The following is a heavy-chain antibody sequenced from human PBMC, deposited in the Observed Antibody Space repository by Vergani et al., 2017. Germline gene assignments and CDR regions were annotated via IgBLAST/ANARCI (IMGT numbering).Heavy chain of an antibody. D-gene: IGHD1-26*01. CDR1: GFTFSSYS. CDR2: ISSSSSYI. CDR3: ARTTDPDNWFDP. V-gene: IGHV3-21*01. J-gene: IGHJ5*02. Sequence: EVQLVESGGGLVKPGGSLRLSCAASGFTFSSYSMNWVRQAPGKGLEWVSSISSSSSYIYYADSVKGRFTISRDNAKNSLYLQMNSLRAEDTAVYYCARTTDPDNWFDPWGQGTLVTVSS.